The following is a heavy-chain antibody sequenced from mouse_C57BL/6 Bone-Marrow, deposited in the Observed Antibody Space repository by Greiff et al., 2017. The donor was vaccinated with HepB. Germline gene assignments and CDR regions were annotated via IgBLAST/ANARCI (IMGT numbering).Heavy chain of an antibody. CDR3: ARGGDWDGDWYFDV. CDR2: IYPRSGNT. CDR1: GYTFTSYG. V-gene: IGHV1-81*01. J-gene: IGHJ1*03. Sequence: VQLQQSGAELARPGASVKLSCKASGYTFTSYGISWVKQRTGQGLEWIGEIYPRSGNTYYNEKFKGKATLTADKSSSTAYMELRSLTSEDSAVYFCARGGDWDGDWYFDVWGTGTTVTVSS. D-gene: IGHD4-1*01.